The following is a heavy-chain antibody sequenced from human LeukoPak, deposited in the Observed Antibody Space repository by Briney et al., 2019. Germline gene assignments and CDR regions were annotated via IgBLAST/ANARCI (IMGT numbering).Heavy chain of an antibody. D-gene: IGHD3-10*01. V-gene: IGHV4-34*01. J-gene: IGHJ5*02. CDR3: ARGPTYHYGSGSYNMVSDP. CDR1: GGSFSGYY. Sequence: SETLSLTCAVYGGSFSGYYWSRIRQPPGKGLEWIGEINHSGSTNYNPSLKSRVTISVDTSKNQFSLKLSSVTAADTAVYYCARGPTYHYGSGSYNMVSDPWGQGTLVTVSS. CDR2: INHSGST.